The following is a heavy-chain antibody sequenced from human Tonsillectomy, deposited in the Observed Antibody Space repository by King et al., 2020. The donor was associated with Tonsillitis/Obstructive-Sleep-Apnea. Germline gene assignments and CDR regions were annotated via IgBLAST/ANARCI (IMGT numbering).Heavy chain of an antibody. CDR2: IYYSGST. J-gene: IGHJ2*01. CDR3: ARIPRLRGNYWYFDL. D-gene: IGHD4-17*01. V-gene: IGHV4-39*01. CDR1: GGSISSSSYY. Sequence: QLQESGPGLVKPSETLSLTCTVSGGSISSSSYYWGWIRQPPGKGLEWIGSIYYSGSTYYNPSLKSRVTISVDTSENQFSLNVSSVTAADTAVYYCARIPRLRGNYWYFDLWGRGTLVTVSS.